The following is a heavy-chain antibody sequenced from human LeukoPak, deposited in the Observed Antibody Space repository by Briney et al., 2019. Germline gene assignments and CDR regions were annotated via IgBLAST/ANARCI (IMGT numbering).Heavy chain of an antibody. J-gene: IGHJ4*02. CDR1: GGSISSSSYY. CDR2: IYYSGRT. V-gene: IGHV4-39*02. Sequence: KPSETLSLTCTVSGGSISSSSYYWGWIRQPPGKGLEWIGSIYYSGRTYYNPSLKSRVTISVDTSKNQFSLKLSSVTAADTAVYYCARDKGAAAGHFDYWGQGTLVTVSS. D-gene: IGHD6-13*01. CDR3: ARDKGAAAGHFDY.